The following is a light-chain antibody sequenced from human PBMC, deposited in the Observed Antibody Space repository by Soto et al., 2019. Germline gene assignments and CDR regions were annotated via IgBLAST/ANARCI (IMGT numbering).Light chain of an antibody. V-gene: IGKV1-16*01. CDR2: GAS. J-gene: IGKJ3*01. Sequence: DIQMTQSPSPLSASVGDRVTITCRASQAISNYLAWFQQAPGKAPKSLIYGASTLQSGVPSRFSGSGSGTDFTLTISSLQPEDFATYYCQQYHSYPFTFGPGTKVDIK. CDR3: QQYHSYPFT. CDR1: QAISNY.